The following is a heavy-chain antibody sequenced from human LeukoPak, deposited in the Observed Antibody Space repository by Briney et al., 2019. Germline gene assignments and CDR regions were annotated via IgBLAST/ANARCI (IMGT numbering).Heavy chain of an antibody. CDR1: SGSISSGDYY. D-gene: IGHD1-1*01. CDR3: AREGRVRKVDY. CDR2: IYHSGST. V-gene: IGHV4-30-2*01. J-gene: IGHJ4*02. Sequence: PSQTLSLTCIVSSGSISSGDYYWSWIRQPPGKGLEWIGYIYHSGSTYYNPSLKSRVTISVDRSKNQFSLKLSSVTAADTAVYYCAREGRVRKVDYWGQGTLVTVSS.